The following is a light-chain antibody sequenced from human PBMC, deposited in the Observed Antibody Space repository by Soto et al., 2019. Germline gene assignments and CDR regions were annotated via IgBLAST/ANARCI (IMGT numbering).Light chain of an antibody. J-gene: IGLJ1*01. CDR1: SSDVGGYNY. CDR2: DVN. V-gene: IGLV2-14*03. CDR3: SSYTSSSTYV. Sequence: QSVLTQPAPVSGSPGQSITISCTGTSSDVGGYNYVSWYQQHQGKAPKLIIYDVNNRPSGVSNRFSGSKSGNTASLTISGLQAEDEADYYCSSYTSSSTYVFGTGTKLTV.